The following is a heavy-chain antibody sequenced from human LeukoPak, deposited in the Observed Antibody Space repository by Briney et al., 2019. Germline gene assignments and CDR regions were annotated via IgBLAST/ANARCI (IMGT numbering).Heavy chain of an antibody. D-gene: IGHD2-15*01. CDR1: GFTFDDYG. J-gene: IGHJ4*02. V-gene: IGHV3-20*04. CDR2: INWNGGST. CDR3: ARRCSGGSCYDESPFDY. Sequence: GGSLRLSCAASGFTFDDYGMSWVRQAPGKGLEWVSGINWNGGSTGYADSVKGRFTISRDNAKNSLYLQMNSLRAEDTALYYCARRCSGGSCYDESPFDYWGQGTLVTVSS.